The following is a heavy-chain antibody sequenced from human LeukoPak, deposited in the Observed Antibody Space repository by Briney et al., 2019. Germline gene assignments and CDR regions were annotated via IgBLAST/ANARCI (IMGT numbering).Heavy chain of an antibody. CDR1: GFTFSSHW. D-gene: IGHD3-9*01. CDR3: ARDAGTLEGGSSDWSLNWFDP. Sequence: SGGSLRLSCAASGFTFSSHWMHWVRQAPGRGLVWVSRINSDGSATNYADSVKGRFTISRDNDKNTLYLQMNSLSGEDTAVYYCARDAGTLEGGSSDWSLNWFDPWGQGTLVTVSS. J-gene: IGHJ5*02. V-gene: IGHV3-74*01. CDR2: INSDGSAT.